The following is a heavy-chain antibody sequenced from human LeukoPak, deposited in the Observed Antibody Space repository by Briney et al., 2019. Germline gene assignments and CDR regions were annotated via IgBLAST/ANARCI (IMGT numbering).Heavy chain of an antibody. CDR3: AKALEDIVVVPAALFDY. J-gene: IGHJ4*02. Sequence: PGGSLRLSCAASGFTLSNYAMSWVRQAPGQGLEWVSAITGSGDGPYYAASVKGRFTISRDNSRNTLFLQMSSLRAEDTAMYYCAKALEDIVVVPAALFDYWGQGTLVTVSS. V-gene: IGHV3-23*01. CDR2: ITGSGDGP. D-gene: IGHD2-2*01. CDR1: GFTLSNYA.